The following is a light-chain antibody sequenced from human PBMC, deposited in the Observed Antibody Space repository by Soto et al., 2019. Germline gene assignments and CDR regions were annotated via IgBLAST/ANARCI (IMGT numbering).Light chain of an antibody. CDR2: DAS. V-gene: IGKV3-11*01. CDR1: QSVSTY. J-gene: IGKJ4*01. CDR3: QQRSNWPLT. Sequence: EIVLTQSPATLSLSPGERATLSCRASQSVSTYLAWNQQKPGQPPRLLIYDASNRATGIPARFSASGSGTDFTLTISSLEPEDFAVYYCQQRSNWPLTFGGGTKVEIK.